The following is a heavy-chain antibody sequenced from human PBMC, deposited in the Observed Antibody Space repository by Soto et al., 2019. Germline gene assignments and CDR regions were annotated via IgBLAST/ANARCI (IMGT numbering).Heavy chain of an antibody. CDR3: GYQYGDYAPDAEFFQH. CDR1: GFMFNNYW. CDR2: IKKDGSEK. Sequence: EVRLVESGGGLVQPGGSLRLSCAASGFMFNNYWMSWVRQAPGKGLEWVANIKKDGSEKYYLDSVKGRFTISRDNAKNSVYLQMSSLRVEDTAVYYCGYQYGDYAPDAEFFQHWGQGTLVPVSS. V-gene: IGHV3-7*01. J-gene: IGHJ1*01. D-gene: IGHD4-17*01.